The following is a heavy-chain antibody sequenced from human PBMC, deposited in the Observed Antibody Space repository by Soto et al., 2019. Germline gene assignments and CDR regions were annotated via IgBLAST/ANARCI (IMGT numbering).Heavy chain of an antibody. CDR1: EYSFPIYW. D-gene: IGHD3-10*01. J-gene: IGHJ4*02. V-gene: IGHV5-10-1*01. CDR2: IDPSDSFA. Sequence: PGESLKISCQAFEYSFPIYWISWVRQKPGGGLEWMGRIDPSDSFATYSPSFQGHVTISADKSTRTVYLEWRSLQASDTATYYCSRHRSGSGHSNLAFWGRGTPVTVSS. CDR3: SRHRSGSGHSNLAF.